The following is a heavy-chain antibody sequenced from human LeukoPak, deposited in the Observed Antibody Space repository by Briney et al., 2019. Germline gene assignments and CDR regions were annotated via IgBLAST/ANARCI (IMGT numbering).Heavy chain of an antibody. CDR3: ARHQKYSSGSNWCDP. V-gene: IGHV4-59*10. CDR2: IYTSGST. Sequence: PSETLSLTCAVYGGFFSGYYWSWIRQPAGKGLEWIGRIYTSGSTDYNPSLKSRVTMSVDTSKNQFSLKLSSVTATDTAVYYYARHQKYSSGSNWCDPRGQVALVTVSS. J-gene: IGHJ5*02. CDR1: GGFFSGYY. D-gene: IGHD6-19*01.